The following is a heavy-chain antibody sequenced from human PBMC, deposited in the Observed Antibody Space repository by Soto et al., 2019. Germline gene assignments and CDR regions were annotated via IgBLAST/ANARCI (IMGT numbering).Heavy chain of an antibody. J-gene: IGHJ6*02. V-gene: IGHV3-53*02. CDR2: IYSGGST. CDR3: ARAHYYYGMDV. CDR1: GFTVSSNY. Sequence: EVQLVETGGGLIQPGGSLRLPCAASGFTVSSNYMSWVRQAPGKGLEWVSVIYSGGSTYYADSVKGRFTISRDNSKNTLYLQMNSLRAEDTAVYYCARAHYYYGMDVWGQGTTVTVSS.